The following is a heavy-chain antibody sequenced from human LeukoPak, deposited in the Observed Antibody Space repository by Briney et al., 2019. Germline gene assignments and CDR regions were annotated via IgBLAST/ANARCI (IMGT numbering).Heavy chain of an antibody. Sequence: SETLSLTCAVYGGSLSSYYWSWIRQPPGKGLEWIGEINHSGSTNYNPSLKSRVTISVDTSKNQFSLKLSSVTAADTAVYYCARGKRGYSSSWYDYWGQGTLVTVSS. J-gene: IGHJ4*02. D-gene: IGHD6-13*01. CDR3: ARGKRGYSSSWYDY. CDR1: GGSLSSYY. V-gene: IGHV4-34*01. CDR2: INHSGST.